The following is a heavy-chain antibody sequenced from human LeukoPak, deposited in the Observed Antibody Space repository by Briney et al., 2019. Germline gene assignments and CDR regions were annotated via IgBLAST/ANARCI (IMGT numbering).Heavy chain of an antibody. CDR1: SGSISSNNHY. CDR3: VRDRQHCSGGNCYSEDLPDS. V-gene: IGHV4-39*07. CDR2: IDYSGNT. Sequence: SETLSLTCSVSSGSISSNNHYWGWIRQPQGKRLEWIGNIDYSGNTDYNPSLRSRVTISVDPSKKQFSLKLSSVTAADTAVYFCVRDRQHCSGGNCYSEDLPDSWGQGIVVAVSS. J-gene: IGHJ4*02. D-gene: IGHD2-15*01.